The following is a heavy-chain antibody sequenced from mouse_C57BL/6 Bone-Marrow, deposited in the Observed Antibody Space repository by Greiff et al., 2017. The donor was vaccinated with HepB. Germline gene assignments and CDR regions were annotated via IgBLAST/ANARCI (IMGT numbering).Heavy chain of an antibody. V-gene: IGHV5-12*01. CDR2: ISNGGGST. J-gene: IGHJ1*03. CDR3: ARLNGISGV. Sequence: DVQLQESGGGLVQPGGSLKLSCAASGFTFSDYYMYWVRQTPEKRLEWVAYISNGGGSTYYPDTVKGRFTISRDNAKNTLYLQMSRLKSEDTAMYYCARLNGISGVWGTGTTVTVSS. CDR1: GFTFSDYY.